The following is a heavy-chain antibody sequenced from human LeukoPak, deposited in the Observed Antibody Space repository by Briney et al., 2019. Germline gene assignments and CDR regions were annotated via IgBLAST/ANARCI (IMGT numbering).Heavy chain of an antibody. D-gene: IGHD3-3*01. CDR2: IYYSGST. CDR1: GGSISSYY. J-gene: IGHJ4*02. Sequence: SETLSLTCTVSGGSISSYYWSWIRQPPGKGLEWIGYIYYSGSTNYNPSLKSRVTISVDTSKNQFSLKLSSVTAADTAVYYCVRGWEWFQPFDYWGQGTLVTVSS. V-gene: IGHV4-59*01. CDR3: VRGWEWFQPFDY.